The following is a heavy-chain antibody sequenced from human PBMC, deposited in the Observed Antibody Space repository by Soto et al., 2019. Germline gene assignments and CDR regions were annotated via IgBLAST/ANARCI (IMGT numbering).Heavy chain of an antibody. CDR1: GGSFSGYY. V-gene: IGHV4-34*01. CDR3: ARQTMIHCSGGSCYVSGIDY. J-gene: IGHJ4*02. CDR2: INHSGST. Sequence: SETLSLTCAVYGGSFSGYYWSWIRQPPGKGLEWIGEINHSGSTNYNPSLKSRVTISVDTSKNQFSLKLSSVTAADTAVYYCARQTMIHCSGGSCYVSGIDYWGQGTLVTVSS. D-gene: IGHD2-15*01.